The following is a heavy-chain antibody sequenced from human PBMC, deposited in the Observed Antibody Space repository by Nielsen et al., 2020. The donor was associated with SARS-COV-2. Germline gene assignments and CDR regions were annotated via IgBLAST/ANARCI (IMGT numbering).Heavy chain of an antibody. D-gene: IGHD3-9*01. Sequence: SETLSLTCTVSGGSIKSSTYYWGWIRQPPGKGLEWIGSIYYSGNTHYNPSLKSRVTMSVDTSKNQFSLKLSSVTAADTAVYYCARHRSAGFDRIDYWGQGSLVTVSS. J-gene: IGHJ4*02. V-gene: IGHV4-39*01. CDR2: IYYSGNT. CDR1: GGSIKSSTYY. CDR3: ARHRSAGFDRIDY.